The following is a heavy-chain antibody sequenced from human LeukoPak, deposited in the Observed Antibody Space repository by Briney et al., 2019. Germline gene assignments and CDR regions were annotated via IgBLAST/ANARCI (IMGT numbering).Heavy chain of an antibody. Sequence: PSETLSLTCTVSGGSISNCYWNWIRQPAGKGLEWIGRTYTSGTNYNPSLKSRVTMSVDTSKIQFSLNLSSVTAADTAVYYCARGSPHSSGWRSFDYWGQGTLVTVSS. CDR2: TYTSGT. V-gene: IGHV4-4*07. D-gene: IGHD6-19*01. CDR1: GGSISNCY. CDR3: ARGSPHSSGWRSFDY. J-gene: IGHJ4*02.